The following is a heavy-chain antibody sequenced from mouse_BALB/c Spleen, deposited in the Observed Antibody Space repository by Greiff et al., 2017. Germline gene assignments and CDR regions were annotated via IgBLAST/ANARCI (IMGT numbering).Heavy chain of an antibody. CDR1: GYTFTSYW. D-gene: IGHD1-1*01. J-gene: IGHJ3*01. V-gene: IGHV1-7*01. Sequence: VKLLESGAELAKPGASVKMSCKASGYTFTSYWMHWVKQRPGQGLEWIGYINPSTGYTEYNQKFKDKATLTADKSSSTAYMQLSSLTSEDSAVYYCARCYYYGSSPFAYWGQGTLVTVSA. CDR2: INPSTGYT. CDR3: ARCYYYGSSPFAY.